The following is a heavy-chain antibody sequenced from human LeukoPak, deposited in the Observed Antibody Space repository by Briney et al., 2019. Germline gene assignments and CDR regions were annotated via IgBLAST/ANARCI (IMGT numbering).Heavy chain of an antibody. Sequence: ASVKVSCKASGYTFTGYYMHWVRQAPGQGLEWMGWINPNSGGTNYAQKFQGRVTMTRDTSISTAYMELSRLRSDDTAVYYCARTRFVVVAGTRIFDYWGQGTLVTVSS. CDR3: ARTRFVVVAGTRIFDY. CDR1: GYTFTGYY. J-gene: IGHJ4*02. D-gene: IGHD6-19*01. V-gene: IGHV1-2*02. CDR2: INPNSGGT.